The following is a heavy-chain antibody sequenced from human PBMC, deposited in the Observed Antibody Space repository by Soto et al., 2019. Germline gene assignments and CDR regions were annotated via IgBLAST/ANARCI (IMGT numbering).Heavy chain of an antibody. CDR3: AKDLGHLDAFDI. J-gene: IGHJ3*02. Sequence: EVQLLESGGGLVQPGGSLRLSCAASGFTLSSYAMRWVRQAPGKGLEWVSAISGSGGSTDYADSVKGRFTISRDNSKNRLYLQMNSLRAEDTAVYYCAKDLGHLDAFDIWGQGTMVTVSS. CDR1: GFTLSSYA. CDR2: ISGSGGST. V-gene: IGHV3-23*01.